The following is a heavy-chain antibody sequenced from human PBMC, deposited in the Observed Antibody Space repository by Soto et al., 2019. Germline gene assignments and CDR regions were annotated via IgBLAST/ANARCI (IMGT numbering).Heavy chain of an antibody. Sequence: QVQLQQWGAGLLKPSETLSLTCAVYGGSFIGYYWTWIRQPPGTGLEWIGEINHSGSTNYNPSLKSRVTISVDTSKNQFSLKLTSVTAADTAVYYCARDKITGLFDYWCQGTLVTVSS. V-gene: IGHV4-34*01. CDR3: ARDKITGLFDY. D-gene: IGHD2-8*02. J-gene: IGHJ4*02. CDR1: GGSFIGYY. CDR2: INHSGST.